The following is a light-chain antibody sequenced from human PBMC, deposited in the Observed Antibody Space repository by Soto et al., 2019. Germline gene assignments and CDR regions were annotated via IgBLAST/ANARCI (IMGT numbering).Light chain of an antibody. CDR3: SSYTSRTTPYV. V-gene: IGLV2-14*01. Sequence: QSALTQPDSVSGSPGQSITISCTGTSSDVGGYNYVSWYQQHPGKAPKLIIYEVSNRPSGVSNRFSGAKSGDTASLTISGLQAEDEADYYCSSYTSRTTPYVFCGGTKLTVL. CDR2: EVS. CDR1: SSDVGGYNY. J-gene: IGLJ1*01.